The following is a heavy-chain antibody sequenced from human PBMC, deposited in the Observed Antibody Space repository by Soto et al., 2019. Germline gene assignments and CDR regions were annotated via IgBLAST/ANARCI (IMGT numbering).Heavy chain of an antibody. V-gene: IGHV4-34*01. CDR2: INHSGST. D-gene: IGHD3-10*01. J-gene: IGHJ5*02. CDR1: GGSFSGYY. CDR3: ARALGFGELLHLNWFDP. Sequence: PSETLSLTCAVYGGSFSGYYWSCIRQPPGKGLEWIGEINHSGSTNYNPSLKSRVTISVDTSKNQFSLKLSSVTAADTAVYYCARALGFGELLHLNWFDPWGQGTLVTVSS.